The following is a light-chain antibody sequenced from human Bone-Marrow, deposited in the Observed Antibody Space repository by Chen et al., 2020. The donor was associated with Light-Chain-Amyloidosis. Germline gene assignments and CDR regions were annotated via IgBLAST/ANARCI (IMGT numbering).Light chain of an antibody. J-gene: IGLJ1*01. V-gene: IGLV1-47*01. CDR2: RNN. CDR3: AAWDGSLSGYV. Sequence: QSVLTQPPSASGTPGQRVTSSCSGASSNIGLNYLYCYQHFPGAAPTLLIHRNNQRTPVVPDRFSASKYGTSAFLSMSGHRSADEADDYWAAWDGSLSGYVFGTGTKVIVL. CDR1: SSNIGLNY.